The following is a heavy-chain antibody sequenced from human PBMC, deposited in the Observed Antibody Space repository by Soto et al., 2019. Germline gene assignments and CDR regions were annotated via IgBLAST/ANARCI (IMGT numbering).Heavy chain of an antibody. CDR2: IGVADDA. V-gene: IGHV3-13*01. Sequence: GGSLSLSCAASGFTFSNYDIHWVRQVRGKGLGWVSGIGVADDAFYPGSVQCRFTISRENAENSLFLQMNSLTAGDTAVYYCARGVLGPGDYYRGMDVWGQGTTVTVSS. D-gene: IGHD7-27*01. CDR1: GFTFSNYD. J-gene: IGHJ6*02. CDR3: ARGVLGPGDYYRGMDV.